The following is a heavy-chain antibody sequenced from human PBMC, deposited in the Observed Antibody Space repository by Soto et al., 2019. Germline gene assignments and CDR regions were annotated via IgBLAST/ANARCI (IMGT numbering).Heavy chain of an antibody. V-gene: IGHV3-23*01. CDR3: AKVSSTSTRLSWAYYGMDV. D-gene: IGHD2-2*01. CDR1: GFTFSSYA. CDR2: VSASGGST. J-gene: IGHJ6*02. Sequence: EVQLLESGGGLVQPGGSLRLSCAASGFTFSSYAMSWVRQAPGKGLDWVSTVSASGGSTYYADSVKGRLTISRDNSKNTLYLQMNSLRVEDTAVYYCAKVSSTSTRLSWAYYGMDVWGQGTTVTVSS.